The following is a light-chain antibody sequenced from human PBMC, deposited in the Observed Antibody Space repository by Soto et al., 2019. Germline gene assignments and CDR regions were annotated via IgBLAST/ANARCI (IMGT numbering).Light chain of an antibody. J-gene: IGLJ2*01. CDR1: SSDIGAYNF. V-gene: IGLV2-14*03. Sequence: QSALTQPASVSGSPGQSITISCTGTSSDIGAYNFVSWYQQHPGKAPKLMLYDVNIRPSGVSNRFSGSKSGNTASLTISGLQAEDEGDYYCTSWTTSTTMRFGGGTKLTVL. CDR2: DVN. CDR3: TSWTTSTTMR.